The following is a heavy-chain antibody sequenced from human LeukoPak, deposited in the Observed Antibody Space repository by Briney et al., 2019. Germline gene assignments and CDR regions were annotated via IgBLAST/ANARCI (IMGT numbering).Heavy chain of an antibody. CDR2: ISWNSGSI. D-gene: IGHD3-3*01. CDR1: GFTFDDYA. V-gene: IGHV3-9*01. J-gene: IGHJ6*02. CDR3: ARDRPYLYYDFWSGYGSGV. Sequence: GGSLRLSCAASGFTFDDYAMHWVRQAPGKGLEWVSGISWNSGSIGYADSVKGRFTISRDNAKNSLYLQMNSLRAEDTALYYCARDRPYLYYDFWSGYGSGVWGQGTTVTVSS.